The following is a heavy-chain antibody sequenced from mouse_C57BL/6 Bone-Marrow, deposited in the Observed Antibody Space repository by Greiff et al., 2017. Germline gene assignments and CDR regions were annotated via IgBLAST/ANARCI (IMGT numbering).Heavy chain of an antibody. D-gene: IGHD2-4*01. CDR1: GYTFTSSG. Sequence: VQLQQSGAELARPGASVKLSCKASGYTFTSSGISWVKQRTGQGLEWIGEIYPRSGNTYYNEKFKGKATLTADKSSSTAYMELRSLTSEDSAVYFWARGGYYEDWYFDVWGTGTTVSVSS. J-gene: IGHJ1*03. CDR2: IYPRSGNT. CDR3: ARGGYYEDWYFDV. V-gene: IGHV1-81*01.